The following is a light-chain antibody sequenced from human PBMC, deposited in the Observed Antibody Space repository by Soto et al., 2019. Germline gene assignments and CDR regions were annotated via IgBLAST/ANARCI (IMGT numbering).Light chain of an antibody. V-gene: IGKV3-15*01. J-gene: IGKJ1*01. CDR3: QQYNSYSST. CDR1: QSVRTN. CDR2: DAY. Sequence: EIVMTQSPATLSVSPGERATLSCRASQSVRTNLAWYQQKPGQAPRLLIYDAYTRATGIPARFSGSGSGTEFTLTISSLQSEDFATYYCQQYNSYSSTFGQGTTV.